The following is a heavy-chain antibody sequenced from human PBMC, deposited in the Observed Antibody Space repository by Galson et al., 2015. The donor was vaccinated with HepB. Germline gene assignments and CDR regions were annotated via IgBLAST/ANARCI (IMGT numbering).Heavy chain of an antibody. D-gene: IGHD2-21*01. V-gene: IGHV1-2*02. CDR2: INANSGAT. J-gene: IGHJ4*02. CDR3: ARRRHTETSTPPFDY. Sequence: SVKVSCKASGYTFTDYYIHWVRQAPGQGLEWVGWINANSGATKSAQKFQGRVTMTRDTSITTPYMELSRLTSDDTAVYYCARRRHTETSTPPFDYWGQGTLVTVSS. CDR1: GYTFTDYY.